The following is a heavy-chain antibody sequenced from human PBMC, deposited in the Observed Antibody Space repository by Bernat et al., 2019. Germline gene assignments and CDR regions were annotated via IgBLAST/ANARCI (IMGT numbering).Heavy chain of an antibody. D-gene: IGHD3-16*02. J-gene: IGHJ3*02. CDR1: CGSISSYY. CDR3: ARHGYDYIWGSYRYTGVAAFDI. Sequence: QVQLQESGPGLVKPSETLSLTCTVSCGSISSYYWSWIRQPPGKGLEWIGYIYFSRNTNYNPSPNIRVTISVDTSKNQFSLKRNSVTAAVTAVYYCARHGYDYIWGSYRYTGVAAFDIWGQGTMVTVSS. V-gene: IGHV4-59*08. CDR2: IYFSRNT.